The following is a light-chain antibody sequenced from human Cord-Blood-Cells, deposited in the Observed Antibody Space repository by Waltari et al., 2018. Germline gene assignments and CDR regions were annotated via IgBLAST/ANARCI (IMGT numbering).Light chain of an antibody. CDR2: DVS. CDR3: SSYTSSSTLVV. J-gene: IGLJ2*01. V-gene: IGLV2-14*01. Sequence: QSALTQPASVSGSPGPSITTSCTGTSSDVGGYNYVSWYQQHPGKAPKLMIYDVSNRPSVVSNRFSGSKSGNTASLTISGLQAEDEADYYCSSYTSSSTLVVFGGGTKLTVL. CDR1: SSDVGGYNY.